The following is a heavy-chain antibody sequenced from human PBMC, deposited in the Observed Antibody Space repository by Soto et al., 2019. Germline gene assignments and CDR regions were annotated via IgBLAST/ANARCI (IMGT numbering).Heavy chain of an antibody. CDR2: ISGSGGST. CDR1: GFTFSSYA. D-gene: IGHD2-2*01. J-gene: IGHJ6*03. CDR3: AKLRREYQLLFYYYYMDV. Sequence: GGSLRLSCAASGFTFSSYAMSWVRQAPGKGLEWFSAISGSGGSTYYADSVKGWFTISRDNSKNTLYLQMNSLRAEDTAVYYCAKLRREYQLLFYYYYMDVWGKGTTVTVSS. V-gene: IGHV3-23*01.